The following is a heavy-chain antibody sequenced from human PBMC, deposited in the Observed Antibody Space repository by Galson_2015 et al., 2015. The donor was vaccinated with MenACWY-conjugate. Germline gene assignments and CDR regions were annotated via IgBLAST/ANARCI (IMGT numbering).Heavy chain of an antibody. CDR1: GSTLTSDW. V-gene: IGHV3-74*01. Sequence: SLRLSCADSGSTLTSDWMHWVRQAPGKGLEWVSRINRDGRSTSYADFVKGRFTVSRDSAKKTLYLEMTSLRVEDTAVYYCGRPPSTSHYCVDYWGRGTLVTVSS. CDR3: GRPPSTSHYCVDY. CDR2: INRDGRST. J-gene: IGHJ4*02. D-gene: IGHD2-2*01.